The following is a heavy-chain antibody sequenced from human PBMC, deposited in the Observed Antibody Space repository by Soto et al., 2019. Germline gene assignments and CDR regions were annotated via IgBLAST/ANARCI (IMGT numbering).Heavy chain of an antibody. Sequence: EVQLLESGGGLVQPGGSLRLSCAASGFPFSSYAMSWVRQSPGKGLEWVSAIGGSGGSTYYADSVKGRLTISRDNSKNTQYWQMNSLRAEDTSVYYCAKDNIVVVVAESFDYWGQGTLVTVSS. CDR2: IGGSGGST. V-gene: IGHV3-23*01. CDR1: GFPFSSYA. J-gene: IGHJ4*02. D-gene: IGHD2-15*01. CDR3: AKDNIVVVVAESFDY.